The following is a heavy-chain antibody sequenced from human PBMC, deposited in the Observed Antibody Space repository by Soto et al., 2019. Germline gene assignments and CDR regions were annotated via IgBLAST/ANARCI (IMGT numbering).Heavy chain of an antibody. V-gene: IGHV1-69*08. Sequence: QVQLVQSGAEVKKPGSSVKVSCKASGGTFSSYTISWVRQAPGQGLEWMGRIIPILGIANYAQKFQGRVTINADKSTSTAYMELSSLRSEDTAVYYCAGDVPSIAAAGTLDYWGQGTLVTVSS. CDR3: AGDVPSIAAAGTLDY. CDR1: GGTFSSYT. CDR2: IIPILGIA. J-gene: IGHJ4*02. D-gene: IGHD6-13*01.